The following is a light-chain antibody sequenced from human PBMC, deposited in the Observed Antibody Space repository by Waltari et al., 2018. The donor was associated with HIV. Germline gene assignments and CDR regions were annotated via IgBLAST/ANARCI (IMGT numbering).Light chain of an antibody. J-gene: IGLJ1*01. V-gene: IGLV1-44*01. CDR1: NSNTGSNT. CDR3: ATWDDSLGTYV. Sequence: QSVLTQPPSASGTPGQRVTISCSGGNSNTGSNTVNWYRQLPGTAPTLLIYSDNQRPSGVPDRIAGSKSGTSASLAISGLQSEDEADYYCATWDDSLGTYVFGTATKVTVL. CDR2: SDN.